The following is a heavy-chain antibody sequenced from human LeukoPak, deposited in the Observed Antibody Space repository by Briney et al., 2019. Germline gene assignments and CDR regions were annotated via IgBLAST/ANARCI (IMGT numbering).Heavy chain of an antibody. CDR2: INSDGSSI. D-gene: IGHD4-17*01. Sequence: GGSLRHSCAASGFTFSSYWMHWVRQAPGKGLVWVSRINSDGSSISYADSVKGRFTISRDNAKNTLYLQMNSLRVEDTAVYYCAITVTGGIDYWGQGTLVTVSS. V-gene: IGHV3-74*01. CDR1: GFTFSSYW. CDR3: AITVTGGIDY. J-gene: IGHJ4*02.